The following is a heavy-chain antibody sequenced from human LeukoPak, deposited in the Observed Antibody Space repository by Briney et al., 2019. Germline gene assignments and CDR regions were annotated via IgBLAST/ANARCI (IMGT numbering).Heavy chain of an antibody. Sequence: SEPLSHPCPVSGGPISSHHWSWIRQPPGKGLEGIGYIYTSGSNNYTPSLKSRVTISVDTSKNQFSLRLSSVTAADTAVYYCARQYSSSSCPDYWGQGTLVTVSS. V-gene: IGHV4-4*09. J-gene: IGHJ4*02. CDR2: IYTSGSN. CDR3: ARQYSSSSCPDY. D-gene: IGHD6-6*01. CDR1: GGPISSHH.